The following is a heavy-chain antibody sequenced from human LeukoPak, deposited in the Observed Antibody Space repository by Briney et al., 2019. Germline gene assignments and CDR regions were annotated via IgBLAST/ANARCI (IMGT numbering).Heavy chain of an antibody. V-gene: IGHV3-30*02. CDR2: IQPDGIDT. D-gene: IGHD1-1*01. CDR3: AKRDRTTEFDY. Sequence: PGGSLRLSCATSGFNFNNYGMQWVREPPGKGLEWVALIQPDGIDTYYADSVKGRFTVFRDNSKSTLYLRLNSLTPDDTAIYYCAKRDRTTEFDYWGQGTLVTVSS. J-gene: IGHJ4*02. CDR1: GFNFNNYG.